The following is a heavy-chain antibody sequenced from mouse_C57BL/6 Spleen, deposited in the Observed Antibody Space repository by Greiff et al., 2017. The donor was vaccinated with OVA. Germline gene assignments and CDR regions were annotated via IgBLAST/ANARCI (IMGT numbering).Heavy chain of an antibody. CDR3: ARRLYAMDY. J-gene: IGHJ4*01. CDR2: IDPSDSYT. V-gene: IGHV1-50*01. CDR1: GYTFTSYW. Sequence: QVQLQQPGAELVKPGASVKLSCKASGYTFTSYWMQWVKQRPGQGLEWIGEIDPSDSYTNYTQKFKGKATLTVDTSSSTAYMQLSSLTSEDSAVYYCARRLYAMDYWGQGTSVTVSS.